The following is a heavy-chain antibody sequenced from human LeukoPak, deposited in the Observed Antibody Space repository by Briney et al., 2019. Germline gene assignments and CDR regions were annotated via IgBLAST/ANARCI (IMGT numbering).Heavy chain of an antibody. Sequence: GGSLRLSCSASGFVFTIYTMYWVRQAPGKGPEYVSTISGSGNGFSIYYADSEKGRFTISRDNSKNIVYLQMNGLRSEDTAVYYCVKDFGRVRGTPDSWGQGTLVTVSS. V-gene: IGHV3-64D*06. CDR2: ISGSGNGFSI. CDR3: VKDFGRVRGTPDS. CDR1: GFVFTIYT. D-gene: IGHD3-16*01. J-gene: IGHJ4*02.